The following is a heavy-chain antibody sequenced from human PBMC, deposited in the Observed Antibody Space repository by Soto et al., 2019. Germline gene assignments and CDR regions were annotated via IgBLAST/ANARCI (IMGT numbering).Heavy chain of an antibody. CDR2: ISTYNGNT. Sequence: QVQLLQSGAEVKKLGASVKVSCKPSGYRFTTSGIIWFRLAPGQGLEWLGGISTYNGNTDYAQNLQDRVTRTTETSTSTAYMEVTSLTSDDTAVYYCARGLGTNGLDVWGQGTTVTVSS. J-gene: IGHJ6*02. D-gene: IGHD7-27*01. V-gene: IGHV1-18*04. CDR3: ARGLGTNGLDV. CDR1: GYRFTTSG.